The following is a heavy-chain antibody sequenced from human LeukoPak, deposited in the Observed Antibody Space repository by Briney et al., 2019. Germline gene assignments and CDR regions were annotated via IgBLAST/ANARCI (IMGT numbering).Heavy chain of an antibody. D-gene: IGHD6-13*01. V-gene: IGHV3-9*01. CDR1: GFTFDDYA. Sequence: GGSLRLSCAASGFTFDDYAMHWVRQAPGKGLEWVSGVTWNSGIIGYADSVKGRFTISRDNAKNSLYLQMNSLRVEDTALYYCAKDIWYRSSWFHGMDVWGQGTTVTVSS. CDR2: VTWNSGII. CDR3: AKDIWYRSSWFHGMDV. J-gene: IGHJ6*02.